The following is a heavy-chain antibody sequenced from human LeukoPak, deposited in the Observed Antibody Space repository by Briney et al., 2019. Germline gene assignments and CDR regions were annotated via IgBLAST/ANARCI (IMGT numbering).Heavy chain of an antibody. CDR3: ARARNGLVVVIPAGVFDY. D-gene: IGHD2-2*01. CDR2: MFLNGTA. CDR1: GYSIRSGYS. Sequence: PSETLSLACSVSGYSIRSGYSGGWIRQPPGEGREWVGTMFLNGTAYYKPSLKSRVAISVDTSKNQFSLDLGSVSTTDTAVYYCARARNGLVVVIPAGVFDYWGQGTLVTVSS. J-gene: IGHJ4*02. V-gene: IGHV4-38-2*02.